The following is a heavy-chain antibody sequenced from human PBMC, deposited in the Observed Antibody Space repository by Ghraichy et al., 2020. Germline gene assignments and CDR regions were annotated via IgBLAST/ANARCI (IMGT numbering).Heavy chain of an antibody. D-gene: IGHD6-6*01. CDR1: GYTFTGYY. J-gene: IGHJ4*02. CDR3: ARTPYSSSLHFDY. Sequence: ASVKVSCKASGYTFTGYYMHWVRQAPGQGLEWMGRINPNSGGTNYAQKFQGRVTMTRDTSISTAYMELSRLRSDDTAVYYCARTPYSSSLHFDYWGQGTLVTVSS. V-gene: IGHV1-2*06. CDR2: INPNSGGT.